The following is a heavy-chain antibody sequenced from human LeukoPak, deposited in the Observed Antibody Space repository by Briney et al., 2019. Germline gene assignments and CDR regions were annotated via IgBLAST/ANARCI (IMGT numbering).Heavy chain of an antibody. J-gene: IGHJ4*02. D-gene: IGHD2-15*01. CDR2: IYSDGSKE. CDR3: ARDGEKWSFEY. CDR1: GLTFRRYG. Sequence: PGGSLRLSCAASGLTFRRYGTHWVRQAPGRGLEWVAIIYSDGSKEYYADSVKGRFTISRDNSKNTLHLQINSLRADDTAVYYCARDGEKWSFEYWGQGTLVTVSS. V-gene: IGHV3-33*01.